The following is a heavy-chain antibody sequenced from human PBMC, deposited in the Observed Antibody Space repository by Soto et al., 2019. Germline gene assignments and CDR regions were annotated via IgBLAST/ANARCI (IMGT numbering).Heavy chain of an antibody. D-gene: IGHD5-12*01. CDR1: GGSISGYY. CDR3: AKVRGYASGWRYFDC. Sequence: SETLSLTCNVSGGSISGYYWSWIRQAPGKGLQWIGYIFHTGSTSYNPSLRSRVTISVDTSKNQFSLNMNSVTAADTAVYYCAKVRGYASGWRYFDCWGQGTLVTVSS. CDR2: IFHTGST. J-gene: IGHJ4*02. V-gene: IGHV4-59*01.